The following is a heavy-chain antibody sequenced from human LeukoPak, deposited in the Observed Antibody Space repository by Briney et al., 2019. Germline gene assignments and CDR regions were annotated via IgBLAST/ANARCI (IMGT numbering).Heavy chain of an antibody. D-gene: IGHD6-19*01. CDR1: GFTFDDYA. CDR3: AKDPISSGWYGGWFDP. V-gene: IGHV3-9*01. J-gene: IGHJ5*02. CDR2: ISWNSGSI. Sequence: GGSLRLSCAASGFTFDDYAMHWVRQAPGKGLEWVSGISWNSGSIGYADSVKGRFTISRDNAKNSLYLQTNSLRAEDTALYYCAKDPISSGWYGGWFDPWGQGTLVTVSS.